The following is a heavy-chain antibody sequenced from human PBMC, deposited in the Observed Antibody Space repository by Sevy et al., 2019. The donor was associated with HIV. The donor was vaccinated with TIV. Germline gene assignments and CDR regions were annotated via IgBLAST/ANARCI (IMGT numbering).Heavy chain of an antibody. V-gene: IGHV3-15*01. D-gene: IGHD2-21*01. CDR3: TIVVGDYYYGMDV. CDR1: GFTFSNAW. CDR2: IKSKTDGGTT. J-gene: IGHJ6*02. Sequence: GGSLRLSCAASGFTFSNAWMSWVRQAPGKGLEWVGRIKSKTDGGTTDYAAPVKGRFTISRDDSKNTLYLQMNSLKTEDTAVYYCTIVVGDYYYGMDVWGQGTTVTVSS.